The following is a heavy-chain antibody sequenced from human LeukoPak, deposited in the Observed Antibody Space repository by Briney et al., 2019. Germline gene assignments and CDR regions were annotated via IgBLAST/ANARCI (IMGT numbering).Heavy chain of an antibody. CDR3: GRSLSGYVLDY. CDR2: IYTSGST. J-gene: IGHJ4*02. CDR1: GGSISRYY. V-gene: IGHV4-4*07. Sequence: SETLSLTCLGSGGSISRYYWSWLRQPAGKGLEWIGRIYTSGSTNYNPYLKSRVTMSVDTPKNQFSLKLSSVTAAHTAVYCCGRSLSGYVLDYWGQGTLVTVSS. D-gene: IGHD3-22*01.